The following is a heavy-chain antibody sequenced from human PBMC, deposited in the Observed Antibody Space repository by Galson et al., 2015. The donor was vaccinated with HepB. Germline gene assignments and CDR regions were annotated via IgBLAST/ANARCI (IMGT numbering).Heavy chain of an antibody. Sequence: SLRLSCAASGFTFSSYSMNWVRQAPGKGLEWVSSISSSSSYIYYADSVKGRFTISRDNAKNSLYLQMNSLRAEDTAVYYCARSGFGEQWLVDYWGQGTLVTVSS. V-gene: IGHV3-21*01. D-gene: IGHD6-19*01. CDR3: ARSGFGEQWLVDY. CDR2: ISSSSSYI. CDR1: GFTFSSYS. J-gene: IGHJ4*02.